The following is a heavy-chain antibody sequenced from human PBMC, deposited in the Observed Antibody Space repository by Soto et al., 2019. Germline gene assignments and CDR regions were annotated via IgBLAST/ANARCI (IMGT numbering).Heavy chain of an antibody. CDR2: VIPILGTA. V-gene: IGHV1-69*01. CDR3: ARLGHHGH. J-gene: IGHJ4*02. CDR1: GGSLRNSV. Sequence: QVQLVQSGAEVKKPGSSVKVSCTASGGSLRNSVISWVRQAPAQRLEWMGGVIPILGTANYAQKFQGRVTRTADEATSTAYMDLSSLSPDDTAVYYCARLGHHGHWVSGTLGIVSS.